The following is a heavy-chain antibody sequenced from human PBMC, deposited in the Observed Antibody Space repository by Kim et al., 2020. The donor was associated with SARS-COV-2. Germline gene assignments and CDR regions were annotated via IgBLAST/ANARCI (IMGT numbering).Heavy chain of an antibody. CDR1: GFTFSSHA. CDR3: ARDFTGSVRFFDY. CDR2: ISGSGGNT. Sequence: GGSLRLSCAASGFTFSSHAMSWVRQAPGKGLEWISAISGSGGNTYYASSVKGRFTISRDNSKDTLYLQMNSLRAEDTAVYYCARDFTGSVRFFDYWGQGT. V-gene: IGHV3-23*01. J-gene: IGHJ4*02. D-gene: IGHD3-10*01.